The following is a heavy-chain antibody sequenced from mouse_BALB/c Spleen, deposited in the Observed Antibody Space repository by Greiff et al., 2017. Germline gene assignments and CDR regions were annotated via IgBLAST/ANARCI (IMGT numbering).Heavy chain of an antibody. J-gene: IGHJ3*01. CDR2: VNPNNGGT. V-gene: IGHV1-26*01. CDR3: ARDGYYGFAY. D-gene: IGHD2-3*01. CDR1: GYSFTGYY. Sequence: VQLQQSGPDLVKPGASMKISCKASGYSFTGYYMHWVKQSHGKSLEWIGRVNPNNGGTSYNQKFKGKAILTVDKSSSTAYMELRSLTSEDSAVYYCARDGYYGFAYWGQGTLVTVSA.